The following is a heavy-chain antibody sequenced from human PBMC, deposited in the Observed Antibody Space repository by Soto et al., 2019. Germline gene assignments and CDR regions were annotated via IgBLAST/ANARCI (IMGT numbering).Heavy chain of an antibody. CDR1: GFTFNNYA. CDR2: ISGGGDTT. CDR3: AKGRGGSGSLTPRVDF. D-gene: IGHD3-10*01. Sequence: EVQLLESGGGLVQPGGSLRLSCAASGFTFNNYAMTWVRQAPGKGLEWDSAISGGGDTTSYADSVKGRFTVSRDGSKNTLYLQMSSLRAEDTALYYCAKGRGGSGSLTPRVDFWGQGTLVTVS. J-gene: IGHJ4*02. V-gene: IGHV3-23*01.